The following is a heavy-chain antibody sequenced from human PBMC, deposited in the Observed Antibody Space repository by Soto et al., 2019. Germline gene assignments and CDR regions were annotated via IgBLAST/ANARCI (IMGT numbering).Heavy chain of an antibody. CDR1: GFTFTSSA. J-gene: IGHJ3*02. D-gene: IGHD5-18*01. V-gene: IGHV1-58*01. CDR3: AGAVWEHSYGYWFAFDM. Sequence: SVKVSFKASGFTFTSSAVQWVRPARGQRLELRGWIVVGSGNTNYAQKFQERVTITRDMSTSTAYMELSSLRSEGTAVYYCAGAVWEHSYGYWFAFDMWGQGTMVTVSS. CDR2: IVVGSGNT.